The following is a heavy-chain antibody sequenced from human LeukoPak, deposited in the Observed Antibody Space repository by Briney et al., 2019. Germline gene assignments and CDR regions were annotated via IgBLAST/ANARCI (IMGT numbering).Heavy chain of an antibody. Sequence: GESLKISCKGSGYSFTSYWIGWVRQMPGKGLEWMGIIYPGGSDTRYSPSFQGQVTISADKSISTAYLQWSSLKASDTAMYYCARFSGSGWSIYYFDYWGQGTLVTVSS. CDR2: IYPGGSDT. CDR3: ARFSGSGWSIYYFDY. D-gene: IGHD6-19*01. J-gene: IGHJ4*02. CDR1: GYSFTSYW. V-gene: IGHV5-51*01.